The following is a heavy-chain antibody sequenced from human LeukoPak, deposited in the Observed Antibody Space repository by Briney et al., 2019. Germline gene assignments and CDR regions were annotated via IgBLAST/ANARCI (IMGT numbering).Heavy chain of an antibody. CDR1: GGSISSGGYY. CDR3: AREMDRLPDAFDI. J-gene: IGHJ3*02. D-gene: IGHD4-11*01. V-gene: IGHV4-30-2*01. Sequence: PSETLSLTCTVSGGSISSGGYYWSWIRQPPGKGLEWIGYIYHSGSTYYNPSLKSRVTISVDRSKNQFSLKLSSVTAADTAVYYCAREMDRLPDAFDIWGQGTMVTVSS. CDR2: IYHSGST.